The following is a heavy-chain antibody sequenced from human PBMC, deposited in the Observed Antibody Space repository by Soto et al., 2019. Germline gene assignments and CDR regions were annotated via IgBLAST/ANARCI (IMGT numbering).Heavy chain of an antibody. CDR2: ISGSGGST. V-gene: IGHV3-23*01. D-gene: IGHD3-10*01. J-gene: IGHJ4*02. CDR3: AKDLEIENYGSGSHTLYYFDY. Sequence: PGGSLGLSCAASGFTFSSYAITWVRKDPGKGLEWVSAISGSGGSTYYADSVKGRFTISRDNSKNTLYLQMNSLRAEDTAVYYCAKDLEIENYGSGSHTLYYFDYWGQGTLVTVSS. CDR1: GFTFSSYA.